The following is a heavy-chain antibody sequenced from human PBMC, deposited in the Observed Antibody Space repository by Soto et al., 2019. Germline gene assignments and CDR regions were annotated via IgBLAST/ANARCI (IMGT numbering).Heavy chain of an antibody. D-gene: IGHD5-18*01. V-gene: IGHV1-69*13. CDR1: GGTFSSYA. CDR3: VRPSMVTFLGYYSHGMDV. Sequence: SVKVSCKASGGTFSSYAISWVRQAPGQGLEWMGGIIPIFGTANYAQKFQGSVTITADESTSTAYMELSSLRSEDTAVSYCVRPSMVTFLGYYSHGMDVRGQGTTVTVSS. J-gene: IGHJ6*02. CDR2: IIPIFGTA.